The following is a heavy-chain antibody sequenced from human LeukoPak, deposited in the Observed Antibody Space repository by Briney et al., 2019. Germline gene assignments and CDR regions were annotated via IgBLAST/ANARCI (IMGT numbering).Heavy chain of an antibody. Sequence: PGGSLRLSCAASGFSFSSYAMSWVRQAPGKGLEWVSIISGSAGSTFYADSVKGRFTISRDNSRNTLYLQMNSLRAEDTAVYYCAKDARYYDSSGNYCVLDFWGQGTLVTVSS. CDR1: GFSFSSYA. D-gene: IGHD3-22*01. J-gene: IGHJ4*02. CDR3: AKDARYYDSSGNYCVLDF. V-gene: IGHV3-23*01. CDR2: ISGSAGST.